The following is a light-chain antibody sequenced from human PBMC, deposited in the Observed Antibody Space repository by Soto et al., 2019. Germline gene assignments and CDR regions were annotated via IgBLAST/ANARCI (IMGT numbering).Light chain of an antibody. V-gene: IGKV1-5*03. J-gene: IGKJ1*01. Sequence: DIQMTQSPSTLSASVGDRVTITCRASQYIHNYLAWYQQKPGEAPKLLIYEAANLESAVPSRFSGSGTGTEFTLTISSLQPDDFATYYCQQSNNYPWTFGQGTRVEI. CDR2: EAA. CDR3: QQSNNYPWT. CDR1: QYIHNY.